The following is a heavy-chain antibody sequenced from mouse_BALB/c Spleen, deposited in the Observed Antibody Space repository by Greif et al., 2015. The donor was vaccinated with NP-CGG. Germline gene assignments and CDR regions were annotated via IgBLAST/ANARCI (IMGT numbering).Heavy chain of an antibody. CDR1: GFDFSRYW. J-gene: IGHJ3*01. V-gene: IGHV4-1*02. D-gene: IGHD2-1*01. CDR3: ARRVYYGNYPAWFAY. Sequence: EVKLVESGGGLVQPGGSLKLSCAASGFDFSRYWMSWVRQAPGKGLEWIGEINPDSSTINYTPSLKDKFIISRDNAKNTLYLQMSKVRSEDTALYYCARRVYYGNYPAWFAYWGQGTLVTVSA. CDR2: INPDSSTI.